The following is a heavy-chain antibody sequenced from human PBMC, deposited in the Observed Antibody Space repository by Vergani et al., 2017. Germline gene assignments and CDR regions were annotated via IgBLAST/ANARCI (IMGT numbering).Heavy chain of an antibody. J-gene: IGHJ3*02. Sequence: QVQLVQSGAEVKKPGSSVKVSCKASGGTFSSYAISWVRQAPGQGLEWMGRIIPIFGTANYAQKFQGRVTITADESTSTAYMELSSLRSEDTAVYYCARGEEDDFWSGGVDAFDIWGQGTMVTVSS. V-gene: IGHV1-69*18. CDR1: GGTFSSYA. CDR2: IIPIFGTA. CDR3: ARGEEDDFWSGGVDAFDI. D-gene: IGHD3-3*01.